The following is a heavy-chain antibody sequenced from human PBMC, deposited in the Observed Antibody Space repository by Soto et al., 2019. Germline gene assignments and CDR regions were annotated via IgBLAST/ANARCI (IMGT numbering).Heavy chain of an antibody. CDR2: INAGDGNT. D-gene: IGHD6-19*01. V-gene: IGHV1-3*01. CDR3: ARDGAVAGDSNFDY. CDR1: GYTFPRYS. J-gene: IGHJ4*02. Sequence: SSVKVSCKASGYTFPRYSIHWGGRAPGQRLEGMGGINAGDGNTDGSQKLQGRVTITTDTSASTAYMKLSSLRSEDTAVYYCARDGAVAGDSNFDYWGQGTLVTVYS.